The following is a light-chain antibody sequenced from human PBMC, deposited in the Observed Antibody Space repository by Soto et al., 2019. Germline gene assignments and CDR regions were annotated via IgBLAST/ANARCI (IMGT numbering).Light chain of an antibody. CDR1: QSVSYY. V-gene: IGKV1-39*01. Sequence: DIQMTQSPSSLSASVGDRVTITCRASQSVSYYLSWYQLKSGTVPKLLISAASSLQSGVPSRFSGSGSGTDFTLTISSLQPEDSATYYCQQSYSYPRTFGPGTKLEIK. CDR3: QQSYSYPRT. J-gene: IGKJ2*01. CDR2: AAS.